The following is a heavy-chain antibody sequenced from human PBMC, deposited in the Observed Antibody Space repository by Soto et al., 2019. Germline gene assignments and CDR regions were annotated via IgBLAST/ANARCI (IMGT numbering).Heavy chain of an antibody. CDR1: GDTFTTYD. CDR2: INPNSGNI. V-gene: IGHV1-8*01. CDR3: AKGQGEHRVLAKYYFDY. J-gene: IGHJ4*02. D-gene: IGHD1-26*01. Sequence: ASVKVSCKASGDTFTTYDINWVRQATGHGLEWMGWINPNSGNIGYAQRFQGRVTMTRDTAIRTAYMEVSGLRAEDTAVYYCAKGQGEHRVLAKYYFDYWGQGTLVTVSS.